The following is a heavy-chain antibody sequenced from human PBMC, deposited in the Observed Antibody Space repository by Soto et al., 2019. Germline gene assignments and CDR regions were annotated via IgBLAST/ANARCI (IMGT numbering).Heavy chain of an antibody. D-gene: IGHD3-10*01. V-gene: IGHV3-30*03. CDR2: ISYDGSDK. J-gene: IGHJ4*02. CDR1: GFPFTSYG. Sequence: QVQLVESGGGVVQPGRSLRLSCAASGFPFTSYGMHWVREGPDKGLEWVAIISYDGSDKYYADSVKGRFTISRDNSKNHLYLQMNSLSPEDTALYYCVGGQYYFDYRGQGTLVIVSS. CDR3: VGGQYYFDY.